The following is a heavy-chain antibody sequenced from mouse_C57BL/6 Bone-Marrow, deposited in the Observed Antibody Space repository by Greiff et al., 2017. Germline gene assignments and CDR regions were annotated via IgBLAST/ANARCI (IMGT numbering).Heavy chain of an antibody. CDR2: IYPGSGST. CDR3: ARSPRGYFDY. V-gene: IGHV1-55*01. Sequence: QVQLQQSGAELVKPGASVKMSCKASGYTFTSYCITWVKQRPGQGLEWIGYIYPGSGSTNYNEKFKSKATLTADTSSSTAYMQLSSLTSEDSAVYYCARSPRGYFDYWGQGTTLTVSS. J-gene: IGHJ2*01. CDR1: GYTFTSYC.